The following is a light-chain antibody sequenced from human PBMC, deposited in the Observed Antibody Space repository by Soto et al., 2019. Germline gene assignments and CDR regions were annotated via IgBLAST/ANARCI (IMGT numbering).Light chain of an antibody. J-gene: IGKJ4*01. CDR3: QKYNSAPLT. V-gene: IGKV1-27*01. Sequence: DIQVTQSPSSLSASLGDRVTITCRANQAMGVYLAWFQQQPGKVPKLLIYAASALQSGVPSRFSGSGSGTDFTLTISSLQPEDIATYYWQKYNSAPLTFGGGTKVEI. CDR1: QAMGVY. CDR2: AAS.